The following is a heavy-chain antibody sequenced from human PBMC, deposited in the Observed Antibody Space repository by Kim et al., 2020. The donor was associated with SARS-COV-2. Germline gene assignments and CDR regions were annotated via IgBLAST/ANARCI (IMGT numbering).Heavy chain of an antibody. D-gene: IGHD5-18*01. CDR1: GFNFSSYS. J-gene: IGHJ6*03. CDR3: ARDRREDSYGYGSEYYYYMDV. CDR2: ISSSSSYI. Sequence: GGSLRLSCSASGFNFSSYSMNWVRQAPGKGLEWVSSISSSSSYIYYADSVKGRFTISRDNAKNSLYLQMNSLRAEDTAVYYCARDRREDSYGYGSEYYYYMDVWG. V-gene: IGHV3-21*01.